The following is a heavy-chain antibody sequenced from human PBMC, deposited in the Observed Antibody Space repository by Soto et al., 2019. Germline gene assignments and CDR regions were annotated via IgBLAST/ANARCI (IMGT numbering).Heavy chain of an antibody. D-gene: IGHD6-13*01. CDR2: IYSGGST. V-gene: IGHV3-66*01. Sequence: PGGSLRLSCAASGFTVSSNYMSWVRQAPGKGLEWVSVIYSGGSTYYADSVKGRFTISRDNSKNTLYLQMNSLRAEDTAVYYCAKDHSSSSYHYYYYGMDVWGQGTTVTVSS. CDR3: AKDHSSSSYHYYYYGMDV. CDR1: GFTVSSNY. J-gene: IGHJ6*02.